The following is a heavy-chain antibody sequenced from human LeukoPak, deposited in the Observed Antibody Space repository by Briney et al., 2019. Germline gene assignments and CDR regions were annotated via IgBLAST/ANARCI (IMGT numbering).Heavy chain of an antibody. J-gene: IGHJ4*01. CDR2: IGGRGGGT. Sequence: GGSLRLSCAASGFIFSNYAMSWVRQAPGKGLEWASAIGGRGGGTYYADSVKGRFTVSRDDPKNTLYLQMNTLRVEATAVYYCAKWGDYDILTGYYDSDYWGHGTLVTVSS. CDR3: AKWGDYDILTGYYDSDY. CDR1: GFIFSNYA. D-gene: IGHD3-9*01. V-gene: IGHV3-23*01.